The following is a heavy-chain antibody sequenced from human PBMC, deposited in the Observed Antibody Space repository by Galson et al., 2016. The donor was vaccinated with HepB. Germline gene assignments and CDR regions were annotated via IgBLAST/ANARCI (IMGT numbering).Heavy chain of an antibody. Sequence: SETLSLTCSVSGGSVSSGSYYWSWIRQPPGKGLEWIGYIFHNGSTKYTPSLKSRVTISLNTSKKQFSLKLSSVTAADTAVYYCARVSILLWFGEPSHFDYWGQGTLVTVPS. V-gene: IGHV4-61*01. J-gene: IGHJ4*02. CDR2: IFHNGST. CDR1: GGSVSSGSYY. D-gene: IGHD3-10*01. CDR3: ARVSILLWFGEPSHFDY.